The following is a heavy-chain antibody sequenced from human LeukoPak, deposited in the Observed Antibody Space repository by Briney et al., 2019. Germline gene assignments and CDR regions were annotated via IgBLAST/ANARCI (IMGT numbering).Heavy chain of an antibody. V-gene: IGHV3-74*01. D-gene: IGHD6-13*01. Sequence: GGSLRLSCAASGFTFSRSYMHWVRQAPGKGPMWVSRINSDGSIINYVDSVKGRFTTSRDNSKNTLYLQMNSLRAEDTAVYYCARDLGYSSSWYLASWGQGTLVTVSS. J-gene: IGHJ5*02. CDR2: INSDGSII. CDR1: GFTFSRSY. CDR3: ARDLGYSSSWYLAS.